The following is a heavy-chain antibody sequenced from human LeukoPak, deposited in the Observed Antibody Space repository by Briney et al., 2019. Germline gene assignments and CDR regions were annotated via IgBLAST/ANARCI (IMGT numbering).Heavy chain of an antibody. V-gene: IGHV4-31*03. J-gene: IGHJ4*02. D-gene: IGHD3-10*01. Sequence: SETLSLTCTVSGGSISSGGYYWSWIRQHPGKGLEWIGYIYYSGSTYYNPSLKSRVTISVDTSKNQFSLKLSSVTAADTAVYYCARTAPNYGSGSYWDYWGQGTLVTVSS. CDR2: IYYSGST. CDR3: ARTAPNYGSGSYWDY. CDR1: GGSISSGGYY.